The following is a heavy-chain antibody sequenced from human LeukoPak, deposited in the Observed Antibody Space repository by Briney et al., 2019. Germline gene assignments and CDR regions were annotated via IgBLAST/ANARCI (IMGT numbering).Heavy chain of an antibody. CDR3: ARDISGYFYYFDH. V-gene: IGHV4-30-4*01. J-gene: IGHJ4*02. CDR1: GGSISSGDYY. CDR2: IYYSGNT. D-gene: IGHD3-9*01. Sequence: SQTLSLTCTVSGGSISSGDYYWSWLRQPPGKGLEWIGYIYYSGNTYYSPSLKSRVTISVDTSKNQFSLKLSSVTAADTAVYYCARDISGYFYYFDHWGQGTLVTVSS.